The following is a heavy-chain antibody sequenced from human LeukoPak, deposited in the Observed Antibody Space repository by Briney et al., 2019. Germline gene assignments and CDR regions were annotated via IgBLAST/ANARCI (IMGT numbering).Heavy chain of an antibody. CDR1: GGSISSGDYY. V-gene: IGHV4-30-4*01. CDR2: IYYSGSA. Sequence: SETLSLTCTVSGGSISSGDYYWSWIRQPPGKGLEWIGYIYYSGSAYYNPSLKSRVTISVDTSKNQFSLKLSSVTAADTAVYYCARETEKCSSTSCYDAFDIWGQGTMVTVSS. J-gene: IGHJ3*02. CDR3: ARETEKCSSTSCYDAFDI. D-gene: IGHD2-2*01.